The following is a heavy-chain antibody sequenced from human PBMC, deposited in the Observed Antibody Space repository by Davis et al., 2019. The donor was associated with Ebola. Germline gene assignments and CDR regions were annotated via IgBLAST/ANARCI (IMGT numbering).Heavy chain of an antibody. CDR1: GFTFSSYA. V-gene: IGHV3-23*01. Sequence: GGSLRLSCAASGFTFSSYAMSWVRQTPGKGLEWVSAITGSGSLTGYADSVKGRFTISRDNSKNTLYLQMNSLRAEDTAVYYCAKDRCGGDCSSGYWGQGTLVTVSS. CDR2: ITGSGSLT. CDR3: AKDRCGGDCSSGY. J-gene: IGHJ4*02. D-gene: IGHD2-21*02.